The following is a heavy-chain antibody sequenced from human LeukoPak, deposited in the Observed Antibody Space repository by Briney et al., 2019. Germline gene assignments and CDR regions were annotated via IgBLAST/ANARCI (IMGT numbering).Heavy chain of an antibody. CDR1: GGSFNDYF. V-gene: IGHV4-34*01. CDR2: INHSGST. D-gene: IGHD1-7*01. Sequence: SETLSLTCAVSGGSFNDYFWSWVRQPPGKGLEWIGEINHSGSTKYTASLKSRVAISVDTSKNQFSLTRNSVTAADTAVYFCARGHLRTGTREFDYWGQGTLVTASS. CDR3: ARGHLRTGTREFDY. J-gene: IGHJ4*02.